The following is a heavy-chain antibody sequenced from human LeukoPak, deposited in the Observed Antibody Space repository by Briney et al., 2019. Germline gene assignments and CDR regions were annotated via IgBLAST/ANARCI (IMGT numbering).Heavy chain of an antibody. Sequence: GGSLRLSWAASGFTFSSYGMHWVRQAPGKGLGWVAFIGYDGTNKYYTDSVKGRFTISRDNSKNTLYLQMNSLRAEDTAVYYCAKDPAYYGSGSYYNVDYWGQGTLVTVSS. CDR2: IGYDGTNK. CDR1: GFTFSSYG. J-gene: IGHJ4*02. D-gene: IGHD3-10*01. CDR3: AKDPAYYGSGSYYNVDY. V-gene: IGHV3-30*02.